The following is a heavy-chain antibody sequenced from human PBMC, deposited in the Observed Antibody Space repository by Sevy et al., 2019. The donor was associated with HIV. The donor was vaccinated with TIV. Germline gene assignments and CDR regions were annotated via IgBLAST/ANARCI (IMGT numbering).Heavy chain of an antibody. J-gene: IGHJ6*03. CDR3: VRDRDCSSTSCFPYYYYYMDV. V-gene: IGHV1-69*10. CDR1: GGTFSSYA. CDR2: IIPILGIA. D-gene: IGHD2-2*01. Sequence: ASVKVSCKASGGTFSSYAISWVRQAPGQGLEWMGGIIPILGIANYAQKFQGRVTITADKSTSTAYMELSSLRSEETAVYYCVRDRDCSSTSCFPYYYYYMDVWGKGTTVTVSS.